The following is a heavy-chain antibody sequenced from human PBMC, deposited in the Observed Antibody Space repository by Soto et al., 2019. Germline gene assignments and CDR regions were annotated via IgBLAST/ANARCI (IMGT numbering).Heavy chain of an antibody. D-gene: IGHD6-19*01. CDR2: IYYSGST. CDR3: ARLVAVDGTNEY. CDR1: GGSISSSSYY. V-gene: IGHV4-39*01. Sequence: SETLSLTCTVSGGSISSSSYYLGWIRQPPGKGLEWIGSIYYSGSTYYNPSIKSRVTISVDTSKNQFSLKLSSVTAADTAVYYCARLVAVDGTNEYWGEGILVTVSS. J-gene: IGHJ4*02.